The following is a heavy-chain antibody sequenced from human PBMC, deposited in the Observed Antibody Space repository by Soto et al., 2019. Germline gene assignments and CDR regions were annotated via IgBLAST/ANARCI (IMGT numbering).Heavy chain of an antibody. Sequence: ASVKVSCKASGYTFTSYAMHWVRQAPGQRLEWMGWINAGNGNTKYSQKFQGRVTITRDTSASTAYMELSSLRSEDTAVYYCARYRDRYCTNGVCSTHYYYGMDVWGQGTTVTVS. D-gene: IGHD2-8*01. J-gene: IGHJ6*02. CDR1: GYTFTSYA. CDR2: INAGNGNT. V-gene: IGHV1-3*01. CDR3: ARYRDRYCTNGVCSTHYYYGMDV.